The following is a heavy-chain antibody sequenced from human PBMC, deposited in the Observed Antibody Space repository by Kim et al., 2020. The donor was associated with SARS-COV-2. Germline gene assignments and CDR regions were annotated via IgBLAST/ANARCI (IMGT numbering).Heavy chain of an antibody. CDR2: INHSGST. CDR1: GGSFSGYY. J-gene: IGHJ6*02. Sequence: SETLSLTCAVYGGSFSGYYWSWIRQPPGKGLEWIGEINHSGSTNYNPSLKSRVTISVDTSKNQFSLKLSSVTAADTAVYYCARRPRLRGGPYYYGSGSSPYYYYGMDVWGQGTTVTVSS. CDR3: ARRPRLRGGPYYYGSGSSPYYYYGMDV. D-gene: IGHD3-10*01. V-gene: IGHV4-34*01.